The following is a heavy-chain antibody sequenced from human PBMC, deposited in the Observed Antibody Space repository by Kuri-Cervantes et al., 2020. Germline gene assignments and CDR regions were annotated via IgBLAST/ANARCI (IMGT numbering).Heavy chain of an antibody. CDR3: ARGGFPDY. CDR2: INSDGFTT. CDR1: EITFSSYA. D-gene: IGHD2-15*01. J-gene: IGHJ4*02. Sequence: GESLKISCTVSEITFSSYAMTWVRQAPGKGLEWVSRINSDGFTTNYAGSVKGRFTISRDNAKNTVYLQMNSLRADDTAVYYCARGGFPDYWGQGTLVTVSS. V-gene: IGHV3-74*01.